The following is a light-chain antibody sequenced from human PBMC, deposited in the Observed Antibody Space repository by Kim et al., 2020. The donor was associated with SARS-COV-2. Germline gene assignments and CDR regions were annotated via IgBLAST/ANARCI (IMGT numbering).Light chain of an antibody. V-gene: IGKV1-5*03. CDR3: QQYNNYSIT. Sequence: DIQMTQSPSTLSASVGDRVTITCRASQSISSWLAWYQQKPGKVPKLLIYKTSSLESGVPSRFSGSGSGTEFTLTISSLQPDDFATYYCQQYNNYSITFGQGTRLEIK. CDR2: KTS. CDR1: QSISSW. J-gene: IGKJ5*01.